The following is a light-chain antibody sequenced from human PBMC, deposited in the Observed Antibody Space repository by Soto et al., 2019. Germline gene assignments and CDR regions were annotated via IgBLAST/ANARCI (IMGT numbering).Light chain of an antibody. CDR1: TSNMGGNS. CDR3: STWDDSLRGLV. J-gene: IGLJ2*01. Sequence: QSVLTQPPSASGAPGQEIRTPGSGATSNMGGNSVSWYRQVPGTAPKLLIFSNHQRPSGVPDRFSGSKSGTSASLAISGLQSEDEADYYCSTWDDSLRGLVFGGGTKLTVL. CDR2: SNH. V-gene: IGLV1-44*01.